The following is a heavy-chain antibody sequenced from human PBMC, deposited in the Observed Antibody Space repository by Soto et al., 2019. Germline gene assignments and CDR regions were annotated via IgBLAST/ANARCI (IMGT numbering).Heavy chain of an antibody. CDR1: GYTFTSYG. CDR2: SSAYNGNT. CDR3: ARESSSSCHDY. J-gene: IGHJ4*02. D-gene: IGHD6-13*01. V-gene: IGHV1-18*01. Sequence: QVQLVQSGAEVKKPGASVKVSFKASGYTFTSYGISWVRQATGQGLEWMGWSSAYNGNTNYEQKLQGRVTMTTNTSTSRAEMEMSSLRYDDTAVYSCARESSSSCHDYWGQGTLVTVSS.